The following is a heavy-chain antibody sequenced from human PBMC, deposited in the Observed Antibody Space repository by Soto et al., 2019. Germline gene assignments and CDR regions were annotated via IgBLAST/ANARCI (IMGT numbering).Heavy chain of an antibody. CDR3: ARDLSDY. V-gene: IGHV3-33*01. J-gene: IGHJ4*02. CDR1: GFTFKNYG. Sequence: QVQLVESGGGVVKPGTSLRLSCAASGFTFKNYGMHWVRQAPGKGLEWVAIVYYDGSNQYYADSVKGRFTISRDNSKNTLYLQRNSLRVDDTAMYYCARDLSDYWGQGTLVTVSS. CDR2: VYYDGSNQ.